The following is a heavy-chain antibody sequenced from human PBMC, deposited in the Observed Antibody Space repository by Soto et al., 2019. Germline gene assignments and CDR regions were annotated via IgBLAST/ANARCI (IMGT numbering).Heavy chain of an antibody. CDR3: ARAYSSSWSFDY. D-gene: IGHD6-13*01. CDR2: IYYSGST. CDR1: GGSISSGGYY. J-gene: IGHJ4*02. Sequence: SETLSLTCTVSGGSISSGGYYWSWIRQHPGKGLEWIGYIYYSGSTNYNPSLKSRVTISVDTSKNQFSLKLSSVTAADTAVYYCARAYSSSWSFDYWGQGTLVTVSS. V-gene: IGHV4-61*08.